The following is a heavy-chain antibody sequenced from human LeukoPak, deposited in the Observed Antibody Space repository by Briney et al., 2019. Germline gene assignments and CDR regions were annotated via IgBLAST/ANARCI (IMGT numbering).Heavy chain of an antibody. J-gene: IGHJ6*03. D-gene: IGHD6-13*01. V-gene: IGHV1-18*01. CDR3: ARAGSNSSPGPYYYYMDV. CDR1: GYTFTSYG. Sequence: ASVKVSCKASGYTFTSYGISWVRQAPGQGLEWMGWISAYNGNTNYAQKLQGRVTMTTDTSTSTAYMELRSLRSDDTAVYYCARAGSNSSPGPYYYYMDVWGKGTTVTVSS. CDR2: ISAYNGNT.